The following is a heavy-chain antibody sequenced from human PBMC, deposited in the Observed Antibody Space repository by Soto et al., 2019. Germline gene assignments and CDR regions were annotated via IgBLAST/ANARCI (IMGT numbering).Heavy chain of an antibody. CDR3: TNDLGRFCAGISCSFDS. V-gene: IGHV3-30*18. CDR1: GIILSNHG. D-gene: IGHD2-2*01. CDR2: ISWDGTDG. J-gene: IGHJ4*02. Sequence: VQLDESGGGVVQPGRSLRLSCAASGIILSNHGMHWVRQAPGRGLEWVAVISWDGTDGYYADSVKGRFTISRDNSKNTFYLQMNSRRVEDTAMYYCTNDLGRFCAGISCSFDSWGQGTLFTVSS.